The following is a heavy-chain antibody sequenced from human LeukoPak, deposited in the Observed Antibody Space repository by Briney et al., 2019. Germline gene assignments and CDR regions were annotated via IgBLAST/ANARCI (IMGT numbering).Heavy chain of an antibody. CDR3: ARQAFCSGTSCFPFGY. V-gene: IGHV4-59*01. J-gene: IGHJ4*02. CDR2: IYYSGST. CDR1: GGSISGYY. Sequence: SETLSLTCTVSGGSISGYYWSWIRQPPGKGLEWIGYIYYSGSTSYNPSLKSRVTISVDTSKNQFSLKLSSVTAADTAVYYCARQAFCSGTSCFPFGYWGQGALVTVSS. D-gene: IGHD2-2*01.